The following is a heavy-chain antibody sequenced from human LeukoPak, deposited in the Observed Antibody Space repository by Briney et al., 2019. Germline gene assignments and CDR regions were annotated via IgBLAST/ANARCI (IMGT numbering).Heavy chain of an antibody. Sequence: ASVKVSCKASGYTFTSYDINWVRQATGQGLEWMGGMNPNSGNTGYAQKFQGRVTMTKNTSTSTAYMELSSLRSEDTAVYYCARRALGYCRGGSCITSWGQGTMVTVSS. V-gene: IGHV1-8*01. J-gene: IGHJ3*01. D-gene: IGHD2-15*01. CDR3: ARRALGYCRGGSCITS. CDR1: GYTFTSYD. CDR2: MNPNSGNT.